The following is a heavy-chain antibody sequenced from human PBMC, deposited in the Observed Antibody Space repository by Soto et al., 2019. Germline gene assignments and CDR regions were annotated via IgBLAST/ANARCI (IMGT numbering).Heavy chain of an antibody. CDR3: ARDKGLRTTDYYFDY. CDR2: ISYDGSNK. V-gene: IGHV3-30-3*01. CDR1: GFTFSSYA. Sequence: QVQLVESGGGVVQPGRSLRLSCAASGFTFSSYAMHWVRQAPGKGLEWVAVISYDGSNKYYADSVKGRFTISRDNSKNTLYLQMNSLRAEDTAVYYCARDKGLRTTDYYFDYWGQGTLVTVSS. D-gene: IGHD3-16*01. J-gene: IGHJ4*02.